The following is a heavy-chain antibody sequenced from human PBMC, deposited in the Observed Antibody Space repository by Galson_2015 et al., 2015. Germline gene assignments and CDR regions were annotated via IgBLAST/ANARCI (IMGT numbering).Heavy chain of an antibody. D-gene: IGHD3-10*01. J-gene: IGHJ4*02. Sequence: YYADSVKGRFTISRDNSKNTLYLQMNSLRAEDTAVYYCARVLIRSVTMVRGAYFDPWGQGTLVTVSS. CDR3: ARVLIRSVTMVRGAYFDP. V-gene: IGHV3-53*01.